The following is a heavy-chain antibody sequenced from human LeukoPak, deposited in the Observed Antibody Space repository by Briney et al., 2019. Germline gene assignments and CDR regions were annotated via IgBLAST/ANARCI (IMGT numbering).Heavy chain of an antibody. CDR1: GYSFTTYW. V-gene: IGHV5-51*01. CDR3: ARLWFGDY. Sequence: GESLKICCKGSGYSFTTYWIGWVRHIPRKGLEWMGIIYPGGSDTRYSPSFQGQVTISADKSINTSYLQWSSLKASDTAMPYCARLWFGDYWGQGTLVTVSS. D-gene: IGHD3-10*01. CDR2: IYPGGSDT. J-gene: IGHJ4*02.